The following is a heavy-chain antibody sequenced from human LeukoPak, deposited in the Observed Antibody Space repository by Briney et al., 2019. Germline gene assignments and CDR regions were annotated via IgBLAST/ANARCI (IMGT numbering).Heavy chain of an antibody. CDR2: IYSGGST. D-gene: IGHD6-19*01. CDR1: GFTVSSNY. Sequence: PGGSLRLSCAASGFTVSSNYMSWVRQAPGKGLEWVSVIYSGGSTYYADSVKGRFTISRDNSKNTLYFQMNSLRAEDTAVYYCARGVGSGWSYYYYYYMDVWGKGTTVTVSS. V-gene: IGHV3-53*01. CDR3: ARGVGSGWSYYYYYYMDV. J-gene: IGHJ6*03.